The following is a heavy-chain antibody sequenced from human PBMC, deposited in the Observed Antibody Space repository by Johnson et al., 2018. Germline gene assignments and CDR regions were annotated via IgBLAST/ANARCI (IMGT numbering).Heavy chain of an antibody. V-gene: IGHV3-33*06. Sequence: VQLVESGGGVVQPGRSLRLSCVASGFTFSSYGMHWVRQAPGKGLEWVAVIWNDGSNKYYADSVKGRFTISRDISKNTLYLEMNSLRGEDTAMFYCAKANSGSSYYYGLDGWGQGTTVTVSS. CDR3: AKANSGSSYYYGLDG. D-gene: IGHD1-26*01. J-gene: IGHJ6*02. CDR1: GFTFSSYG. CDR2: IWNDGSNK.